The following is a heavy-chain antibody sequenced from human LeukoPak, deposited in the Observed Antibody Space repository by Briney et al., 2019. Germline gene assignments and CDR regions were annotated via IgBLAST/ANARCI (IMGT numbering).Heavy chain of an antibody. J-gene: IGHJ6*02. CDR3: ARDSRIVVVPAAPYYYYYGMDV. V-gene: IGHV3-11*01. CDR1: GCTFCDYY. CDR2: ISISGSTI. D-gene: IGHD2-2*01. Sequence: PVGTLRLSSAASGCTFCDYYMSWIRQAPGKGLWRGLYISISGSTISYAHSVKGRFTISRANAKNSLYLTMNRLRAEDTAVYYCARDSRIVVVPAAPYYYYYGMDVWGQGTTVTVSS.